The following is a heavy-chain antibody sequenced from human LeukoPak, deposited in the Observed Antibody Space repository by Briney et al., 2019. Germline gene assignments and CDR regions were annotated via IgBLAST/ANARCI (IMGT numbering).Heavy chain of an antibody. V-gene: IGHV3-21*01. Sequence: GGSLRLSCAASGFTFSSYSMNWVRQAPGKGLEWVSSISSVSSYIYYADSVKGRFTISRDNAKNSLYLQMNSLRAEDTAVYYCARGPSGYHNTGGQGTLVTVSS. J-gene: IGHJ4*02. CDR2: ISSVSSYI. D-gene: IGHD5-12*01. CDR1: GFTFSSYS. CDR3: ARGPSGYHNT.